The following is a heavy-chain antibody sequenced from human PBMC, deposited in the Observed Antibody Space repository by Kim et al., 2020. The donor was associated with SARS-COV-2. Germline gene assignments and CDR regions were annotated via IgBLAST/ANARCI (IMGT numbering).Heavy chain of an antibody. Sequence: GRTDYDPSLKSRVIISVDTSKTQFSLKLNAVSAADTAVYYCARVDIGWFDPWGQGTLVTVSS. CDR2: GRT. J-gene: IGHJ5*02. CDR3: ARVDIGWFDP. V-gene: IGHV4-39*07. D-gene: IGHD2-15*01.